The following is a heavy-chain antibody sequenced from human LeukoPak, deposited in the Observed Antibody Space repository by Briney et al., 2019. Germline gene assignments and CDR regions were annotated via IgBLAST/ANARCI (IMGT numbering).Heavy chain of an antibody. D-gene: IGHD3-9*01. CDR2: ISYDGSNK. CDR3: ARGGLRYFDWLEADY. Sequence: SGGSLRLSCAASGFTFSSYAMHWVRQAPGKGLEWVAVISYDGSNKYYADSVKGRFTISRDNSKNTLYLQMNSLRAEDTAVYYCARGGLRYFDWLEADYWGQGTLVTVSS. CDR1: GFTFSSYA. V-gene: IGHV3-30-3*01. J-gene: IGHJ4*02.